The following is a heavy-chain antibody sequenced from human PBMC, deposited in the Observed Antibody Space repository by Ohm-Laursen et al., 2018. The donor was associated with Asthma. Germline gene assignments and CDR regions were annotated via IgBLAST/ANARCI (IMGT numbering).Heavy chain of an antibody. D-gene: IGHD3-3*01. CDR2: GGSYYDGGLK. V-gene: IGHV3-30*03. J-gene: IGHJ4*02. CDR3: ARDVMEWYLPAFDF. Sequence: SLRLSCSASGFTFSSYGMHWVRQAPGKGLEWVAVGGSYYDGGLKYYADSVNGRFTVSRDDSKNTLYLQMNSLRPDDMAVYYCARDVMEWYLPAFDFWGQGTLVTVSS. CDR1: GFTFSSYG.